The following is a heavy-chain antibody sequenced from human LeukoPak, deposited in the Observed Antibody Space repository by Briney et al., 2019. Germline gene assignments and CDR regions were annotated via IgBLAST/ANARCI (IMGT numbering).Heavy chain of an antibody. D-gene: IGHD1-26*01. CDR1: EFTFSRYS. CDR3: ARVVGAPGYMDV. J-gene: IGHJ6*03. CDR2: ISSSSSYI. V-gene: IGHV3-21*01. Sequence: GGSLRLSCAASEFTFSRYSMKWVRQAPGKGLEWVSSISSSSSYIYYADSVKGRFTISRDNAKNSLYLQMNSLRAEDTAVYYCARVVGAPGYMDVWGKGTTVTVSS.